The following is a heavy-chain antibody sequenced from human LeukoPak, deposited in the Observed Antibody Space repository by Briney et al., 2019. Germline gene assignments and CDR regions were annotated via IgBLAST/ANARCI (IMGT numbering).Heavy chain of an antibody. CDR2: ISYDGSNK. D-gene: IGHD4-11*01. CDR3: ARCGYSNEYYFDY. CDR1: GFTFSSYA. V-gene: IGHV3-30-3*01. J-gene: IGHJ4*02. Sequence: GRSPRLSCAASGFTFSSYAMHWVRQAPGKGLEWVAVISYDGSNKYYADSVKGRFTISRDNSKNTLYLQMNSLRAEDTAVYYCARCGYSNEYYFDYWGQGTLVTVSS.